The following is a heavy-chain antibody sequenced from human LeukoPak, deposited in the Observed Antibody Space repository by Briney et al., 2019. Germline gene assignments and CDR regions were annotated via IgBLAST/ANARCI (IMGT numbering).Heavy chain of an antibody. CDR1: GGSISSGDYH. D-gene: IGHD2-15*01. Sequence: SETLSLTCTVSGGSISSGDYHWNWIRQSPGKGLEWIGFIHDSGSTYYNPSLKSRVTMSRDMSKNQFSLKLSSVTAADTAVYYCARRYCSGGSCYDWFDPWGQGTLVTVSS. J-gene: IGHJ5*02. CDR2: IHDSGST. V-gene: IGHV4-30-4*01. CDR3: ARRYCSGGSCYDWFDP.